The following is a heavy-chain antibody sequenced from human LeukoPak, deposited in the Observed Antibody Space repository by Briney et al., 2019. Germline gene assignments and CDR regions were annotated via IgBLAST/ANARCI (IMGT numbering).Heavy chain of an antibody. CDR1: GHTLTEVS. V-gene: IGHV1-24*01. CDR2: FDPEDGET. D-gene: IGHD1-26*01. Sequence: GASVKVSCKVSGHTLTEVSMHWVRQPPGKGLEWMGSFDPEDGETIYAQKFQGRVTMTEDTSTDTAYMELSSLRSDDTAVYYCTRESGSYHGNDYWGQGTLVTVSS. J-gene: IGHJ4*02. CDR3: TRESGSYHGNDY.